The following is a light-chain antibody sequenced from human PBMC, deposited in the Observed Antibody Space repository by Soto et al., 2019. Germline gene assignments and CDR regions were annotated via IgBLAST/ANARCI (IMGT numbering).Light chain of an antibody. CDR2: EGS. V-gene: IGLV2-23*01. CDR3: CSYADSSRIYV. Sequence: QSALTQPASVSGSPGQSITISCIGTSSDVGSYNLVSWYQQHPGKAPKLMIYEGSKRPSGISNRFSGSKSGNTASLTISGLQAEDEAEYYCCSYADSSRIYVFGSGTKLTVL. CDR1: SSDVGSYNL. J-gene: IGLJ1*01.